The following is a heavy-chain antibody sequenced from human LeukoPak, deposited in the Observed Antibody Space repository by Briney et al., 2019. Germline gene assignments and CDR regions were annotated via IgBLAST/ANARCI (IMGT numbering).Heavy chain of an antibody. V-gene: IGHV3-7*01. J-gene: IGHJ4*02. D-gene: IGHD1-20*01. Sequence: GGSLRLSCAASGFTFSSYWMSWVRQAPGKGLEWVANIKQDGSEKYYVDSVKGRLTISRDNAKNSLYLQMNSLRAEDTAVYYCAREGLYNWNPIDYWGQGTLVTVSS. CDR3: AREGLYNWNPIDY. CDR2: IKQDGSEK. CDR1: GFTFSSYW.